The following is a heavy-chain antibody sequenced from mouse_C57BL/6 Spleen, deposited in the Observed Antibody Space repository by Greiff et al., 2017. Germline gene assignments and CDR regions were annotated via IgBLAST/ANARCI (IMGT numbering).Heavy chain of an antibody. D-gene: IGHD4-1*01. V-gene: IGHV10-3*01. Sequence: EVQLQESGGGLVQPKGSLKLSCAASGFTFNTYAMHWVRQAPGKGLEWVARLRSKSSNYATYYADSVKDRFTISRDDSQSMLYLQMNNLKTEDTAMYYCVRDRERLTGTYYYAMDYWGQGTSVTVSS. J-gene: IGHJ4*01. CDR2: LRSKSSNYAT. CDR3: VRDRERLTGTYYYAMDY. CDR1: GFTFNTYA.